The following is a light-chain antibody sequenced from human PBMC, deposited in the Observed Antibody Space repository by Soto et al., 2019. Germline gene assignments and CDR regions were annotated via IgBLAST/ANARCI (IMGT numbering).Light chain of an antibody. Sequence: EIVLTQSPGTLSLSPVERATLSCRASQSVSSSYLAWYQQKPGQAPRLLIYGASSRDTGIPDRFSGSGSGTDFTLTISRLEPEDFAVYYCQQYGSSPTFGPGTKVDIK. CDR3: QQYGSSPT. CDR1: QSVSSSY. V-gene: IGKV3-20*01. J-gene: IGKJ3*01. CDR2: GAS.